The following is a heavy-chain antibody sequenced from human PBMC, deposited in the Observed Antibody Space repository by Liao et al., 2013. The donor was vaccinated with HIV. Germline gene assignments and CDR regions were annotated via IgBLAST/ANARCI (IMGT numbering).Heavy chain of an antibody. CDR3: ARAVYYDFWSGYFNYYYYMDV. J-gene: IGHJ6*03. D-gene: IGHD3-3*01. CDR1: GGSFSGYY. CDR2: INHSGST. V-gene: IGHV4-34*01. Sequence: QVQLQQWGAGLLKPSETLSLTCAVYGGSFSGYYWSWIRQPPGKGLEWIGEINHSGSTNYNPSLKSRVTISVDTSKNQFSLKLSSVTAADTAVYYCARAVYYDFWSGYFNYYYYMDVWGKGTTVTVSS.